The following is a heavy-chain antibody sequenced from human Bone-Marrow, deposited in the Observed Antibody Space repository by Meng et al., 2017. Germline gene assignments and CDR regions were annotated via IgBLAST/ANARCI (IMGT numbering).Heavy chain of an antibody. V-gene: IGHV1-69*02. J-gene: IGHJ6*02. CDR2: IIPILGIA. D-gene: IGHD4-11*01. CDR1: GGTFSSYT. CDR3: ARGLPNYYYYGMDV. Sequence: SVKVSCKASGGTFSSYTISWVRQAPGQGLEWMGRIIPILGIANYAQKFQGRVTITADKSTSAAYMELSILRSEDTAVYYCARGLPNYYYYGMDVWGQGTTVTVSS.